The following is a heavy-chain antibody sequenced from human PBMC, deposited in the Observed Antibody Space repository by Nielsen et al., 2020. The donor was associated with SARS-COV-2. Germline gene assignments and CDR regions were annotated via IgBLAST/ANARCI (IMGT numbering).Heavy chain of an antibody. D-gene: IGHD3-3*01. CDR1: GYTFTSYG. J-gene: IGHJ6*03. Sequence: ASVKVSCKASGYTFTSYGISWVRQAPGQGLEWMGWISAYNGNTNYAQKLQGRVIMTTDTSTSTAYMELRSLRSDDTAVYYCARDREDDFWSGYYRSYYYYMDVWGKGTTVTVSS. CDR2: ISAYNGNT. V-gene: IGHV1-18*04. CDR3: ARDREDDFWSGYYRSYYYYMDV.